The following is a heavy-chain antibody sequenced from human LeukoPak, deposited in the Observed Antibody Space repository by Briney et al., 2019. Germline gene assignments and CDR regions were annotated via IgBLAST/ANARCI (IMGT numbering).Heavy chain of an antibody. Sequence: GGSLRLSCAAAGFTFSNFWMNWVRQTPGKGLEWVANIKQDGSEKNYVDSVKGRFTISRDNAKNSLFLQMNSLRADDTAVYYCARGLVPEGHHYYYYMDVWGKGTTVTVSS. CDR3: ARGLVPEGHHYYYYMDV. D-gene: IGHD3-9*01. CDR1: GFTFSNFW. V-gene: IGHV3-7*01. CDR2: IKQDGSEK. J-gene: IGHJ6*03.